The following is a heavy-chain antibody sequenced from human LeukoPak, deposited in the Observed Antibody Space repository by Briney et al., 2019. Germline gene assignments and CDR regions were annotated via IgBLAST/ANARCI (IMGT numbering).Heavy chain of an antibody. Sequence: HSGRSLRLSCAASGFTFDDYAMHWVRQAPGKGLEWVSGISWNSGSIGYADSVKGRFTISRDNAKNSLYLQMNSLRAEDTALYYCAKESWTGFLEWSSNFDYWGQGTLVTVSS. CDR2: ISWNSGSI. CDR3: AKESWTGFLEWSSNFDY. CDR1: GFTFDDYA. V-gene: IGHV3-9*01. D-gene: IGHD3-3*01. J-gene: IGHJ4*02.